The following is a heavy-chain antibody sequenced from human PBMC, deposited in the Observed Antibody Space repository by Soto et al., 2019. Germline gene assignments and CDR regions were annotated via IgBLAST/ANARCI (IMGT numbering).Heavy chain of an antibody. CDR1: GYTFTSYG. V-gene: IGHV1-18*01. CDR3: ARVVIAAAGYYYYYGMDV. J-gene: IGHJ6*02. Sequence: QVQLVQSGAEVKKPGASVKVSCKASGYTFTSYGISWVRQAPGQGLEWMGWISAYNGNTNYAQKLQGRVTMTTDTSTSTAYMELRSLRSDDTAMYYCARVVIAAAGYYYYYGMDVWGQGTTVTVSS. D-gene: IGHD6-13*01. CDR2: ISAYNGNT.